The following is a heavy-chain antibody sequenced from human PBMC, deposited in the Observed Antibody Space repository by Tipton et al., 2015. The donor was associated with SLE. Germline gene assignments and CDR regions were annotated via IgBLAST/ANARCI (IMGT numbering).Heavy chain of an antibody. Sequence: TLSLTCTVSGDSISSAPSSGSYYWNWIRQPAGKGLEWIGRIYTSGSTNYSPSLKSRLTISVDTSKNQFSLKLTSVTAADTAVYYCARKASCTRSSCSGFDPWGQGTLVTVSS. V-gene: IGHV4-61*02. J-gene: IGHJ5*02. CDR3: ARKASCTRSSCSGFDP. CDR1: GDSISSAPSSGSYY. CDR2: IYTSGST. D-gene: IGHD2-2*01.